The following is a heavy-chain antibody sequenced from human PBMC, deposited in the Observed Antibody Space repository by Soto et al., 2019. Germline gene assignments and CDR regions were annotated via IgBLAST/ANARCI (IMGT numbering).Heavy chain of an antibody. CDR3: AKDIRGEAS. CDR1: GFTFSNYA. V-gene: IGHV3-23*01. CDR2: ISYSGDAR. D-gene: IGHD2-21*01. Sequence: GGSLRLSCVASGFTFSNYAMSWVRQAPGKGLEWVSSISYSGDARYYADSVKGRFTISRDNSKNTMYLQMNSLRAEDTAVYYCAKDIRGEASWGQGTLVTVSS. J-gene: IGHJ5*02.